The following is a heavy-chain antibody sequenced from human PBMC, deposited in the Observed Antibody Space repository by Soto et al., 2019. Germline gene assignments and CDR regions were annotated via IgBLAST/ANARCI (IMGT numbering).Heavy chain of an antibody. CDR3: ARGQGLLGPYYFDY. CDR2: IYYSGST. V-gene: IGHV4-59*01. J-gene: IGHJ4*02. Sequence: QVQLQESGPGLVKPSETLSLTCTVSGGSISSYYWSWIRQPPGKGLEWIGYIYYSGSTNYNPSLKSRVTISPDTSKNQFSLKLSSVTAADTAVYYCARGQGLLGPYYFDYWGQGTLVTVSS. CDR1: GGSISSYY. D-gene: IGHD7-27*01.